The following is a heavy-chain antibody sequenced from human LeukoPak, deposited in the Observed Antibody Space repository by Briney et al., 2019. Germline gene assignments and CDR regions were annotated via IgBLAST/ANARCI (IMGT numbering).Heavy chain of an antibody. CDR2: MHPISGNT. Sequence: ASVKVSCKASGYTFNNFYINWVRQASGQGREGMGWMHPISGNTIYAQKFQGRVTMTRNTSISTAYMELSSLRSEDTAVYYCARVSFDYSGNKINFDYWGHGTLVTVSS. D-gene: IGHD2-15*01. V-gene: IGHV1-8*01. CDR1: GYTFNNFY. CDR3: ARVSFDYSGNKINFDY. J-gene: IGHJ4*01.